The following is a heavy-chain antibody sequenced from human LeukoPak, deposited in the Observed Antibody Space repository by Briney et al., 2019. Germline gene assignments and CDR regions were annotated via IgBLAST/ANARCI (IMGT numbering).Heavy chain of an antibody. Sequence: PSETLSLTCTVSGGSINSTRYYWGWIRQPPGKGLEWIGRIYYGGNSYYNPALQSRVTISVDTSKRQFSLKLTSVTAAATAGYSCATGSVPTRYYSFFHMDVWGKGTSVTVS. D-gene: IGHD4-17*01. CDR1: GGSINSTRYY. CDR3: ATGSVPTRYYSFFHMDV. J-gene: IGHJ6*03. V-gene: IGHV4-39*01. CDR2: IYYGGNS.